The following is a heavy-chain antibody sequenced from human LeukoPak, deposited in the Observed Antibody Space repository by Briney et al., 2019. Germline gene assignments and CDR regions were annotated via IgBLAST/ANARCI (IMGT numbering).Heavy chain of an antibody. J-gene: IGHJ4*02. Sequence: GGSLRLSCAASGFTFSSYGMHWVRQAPGKGLEWVSGISGSGNSAYYADSVKGRFTISRDNAKNSLYLQMNSLRAEDTAVYYCARERLLANDYWGQGTLVTVSS. CDR3: ARERLLANDY. CDR1: GFTFSSYG. V-gene: IGHV3-21*01. D-gene: IGHD3-22*01. CDR2: ISGSGNSA.